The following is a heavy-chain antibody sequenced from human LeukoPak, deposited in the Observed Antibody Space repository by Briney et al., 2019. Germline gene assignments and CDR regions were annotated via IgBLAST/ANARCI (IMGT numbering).Heavy chain of an antibody. CDR1: HGSISSYY. Sequence: SETLSLTCTVSHGSISSYYWSWIRQPPGKGLEWIAYIHDSANTNYNPSLKSRATISVDTSKNQFSLKLSSVTAADTAVYYCARGRITIFGVVTPHFDYWGQGNLVTVSS. CDR2: IHDSANT. V-gene: IGHV4-59*01. J-gene: IGHJ4*02. D-gene: IGHD3-3*01. CDR3: ARGRITIFGVVTPHFDY.